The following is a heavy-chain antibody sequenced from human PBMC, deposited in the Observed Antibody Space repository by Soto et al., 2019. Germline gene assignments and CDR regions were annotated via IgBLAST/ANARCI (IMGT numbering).Heavy chain of an antibody. CDR3: AKDSGSGWNFDS. V-gene: IGHV1-2*02. D-gene: IGHD6-19*01. Sequence: QVQLVQSGAEVKKPGASVEVSCKASGYTFTGYYMHWVRQAPGQGLEWMGWINPITGDTKYTQKFQGRGTMTRDTSMNTAYMELSRLTSDDTAVFYCAKDSGSGWNFDSWGQGTLVTVSS. CDR2: INPITGDT. J-gene: IGHJ4*02. CDR1: GYTFTGYY.